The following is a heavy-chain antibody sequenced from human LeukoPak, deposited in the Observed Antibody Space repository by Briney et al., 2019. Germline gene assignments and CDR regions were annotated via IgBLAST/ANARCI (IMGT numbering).Heavy chain of an antibody. CDR1: RFTFSKYA. J-gene: IGHJ4*02. V-gene: IGHV3-23*01. CDR2: ISDGGQST. D-gene: IGHD3-3*01. CDR3: AKGSADGRPYYFDY. Sequence: GGSLRPSCAASRFTFSKYAMSWVRQAPGKGLEWVSAISDGGQSTYHADSVKGRFTISRDNSQNTLDLQMNSLRAEDTAVYYCAKGSADGRPYYFDYWGQGTLVTVSS.